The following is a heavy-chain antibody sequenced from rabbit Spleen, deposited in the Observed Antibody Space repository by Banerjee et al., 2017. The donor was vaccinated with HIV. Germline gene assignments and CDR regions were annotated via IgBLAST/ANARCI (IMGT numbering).Heavy chain of an antibody. CDR2: IDPLFGST. CDR3: VRAYDAYGDALNL. Sequence: QEQLVESGGGLVQPGGSLKLSCKASGFDFSSYGVSWVRQAPGKGLEWIGYIDPLFGSTYYASWVNGRFTISSHNAQNTLYLQLNSLTAADTATYFCVRAYDAYGDALNLWGPGTLVTVS. J-gene: IGHJ4*01. V-gene: IGHV1S47*01. CDR1: GFDFSSYG. D-gene: IGHD2-1*01.